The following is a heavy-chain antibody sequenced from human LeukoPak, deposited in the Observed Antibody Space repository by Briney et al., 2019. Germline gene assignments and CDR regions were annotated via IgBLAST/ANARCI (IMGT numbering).Heavy chain of an antibody. Sequence: ASVKVSCTASGDTFSNFGVSWVRQAPGQGLEWMGWVSALNGNTNVAQKVQGRVTLTRDTSTGTARMELRSLGSDDTAVYYCATLQPAAAHFELWGQGTLVTVST. V-gene: IGHV1-18*01. CDR3: ATLQPAAAHFEL. J-gene: IGHJ4*02. D-gene: IGHD5-18*01. CDR2: VSALNGNT. CDR1: GDTFSNFG.